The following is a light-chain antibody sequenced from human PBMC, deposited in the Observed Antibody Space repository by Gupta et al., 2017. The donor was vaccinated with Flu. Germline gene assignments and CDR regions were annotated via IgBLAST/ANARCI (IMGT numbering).Light chain of an antibody. J-gene: IGKJ2*01. CDR3: QQYNKWPPHT. Sequence: EIVMPQSPATLSVSPGERATLSCRASQSVSSNLAWYQQKPGQAPRLLIYGASTRATGIPARFSGSGSGTEFTLTISSLQSEDFTVYYCQQYNKWPPHTFGQGTKLEIK. V-gene: IGKV3-15*01. CDR1: QSVSSN. CDR2: GAS.